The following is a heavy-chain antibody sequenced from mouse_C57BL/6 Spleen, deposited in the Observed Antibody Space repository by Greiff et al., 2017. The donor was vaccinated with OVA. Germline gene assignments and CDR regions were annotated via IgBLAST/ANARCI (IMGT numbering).Heavy chain of an antibody. CDR3: ARDSFYYDYDRDYYFDY. CDR1: GYSITSGYY. V-gene: IGHV3-6*01. J-gene: IGHJ2*01. D-gene: IGHD2-4*01. Sequence: EVKLMESGPGLVKPSQSLSLTCSVTGYSITSGYYWNWIRQFPGNKLEWMGYISYDGSNNYNPSLKNRISITRDTSKNQFFLKLNSVTTEDTATYYCARDSFYYDYDRDYYFDYWGQGTTLTVSS. CDR2: ISYDGSN.